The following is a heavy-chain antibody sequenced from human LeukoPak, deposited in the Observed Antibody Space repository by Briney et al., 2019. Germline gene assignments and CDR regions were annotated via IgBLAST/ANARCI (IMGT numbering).Heavy chain of an antibody. Sequence: GGSLRLSCAASGFTFSSYGMHWVRQAPGKGLEWVAFIRYDGGNKYYADSVKGRFTISRDNAKDTLYLQMNSLRAEDTAVYYCAKDLEPGSTVVKWKRAFDIWGQGTIVTVSS. CDR3: AKDLEPGSTVVKWKRAFDI. CDR2: IRYDGGNK. D-gene: IGHD4-23*01. CDR1: GFTFSSYG. V-gene: IGHV3-30*02. J-gene: IGHJ3*02.